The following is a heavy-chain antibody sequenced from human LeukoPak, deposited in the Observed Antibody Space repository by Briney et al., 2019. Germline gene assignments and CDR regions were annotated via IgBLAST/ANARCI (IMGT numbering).Heavy chain of an antibody. Sequence: PGGSLRLSCAASGFTFSSYAMSWVRQAPGKGLEWVSAISGSGGSTYYADSVKGRFTISRDNSKNTLYLQMNSLRAEDTAVYYGAKDWDPLSTVVSHYFDYWGQGTLVTVSS. CDR1: GFTFSSYA. J-gene: IGHJ4*02. CDR3: AKDWDPLSTVVSHYFDY. CDR2: ISGSGGST. D-gene: IGHD4-23*01. V-gene: IGHV3-23*01.